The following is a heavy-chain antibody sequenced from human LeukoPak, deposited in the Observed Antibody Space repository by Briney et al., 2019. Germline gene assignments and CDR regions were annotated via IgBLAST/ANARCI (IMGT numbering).Heavy chain of an antibody. D-gene: IGHD4-17*01. V-gene: IGHV3-53*01. CDR2: IYSGGST. CDR3: ARTSADYGEVLFDY. Sequence: GGSLRLSCAASGFTFSSYEMNWVRQAPGKGLEWVSVIYSGGSTYYADSVKGRFTISRDNSKNTLYLQMNSLRAEDTAVYYCARTSADYGEVLFDYWGQGTLVTVSS. J-gene: IGHJ4*02. CDR1: GFTFSSYE.